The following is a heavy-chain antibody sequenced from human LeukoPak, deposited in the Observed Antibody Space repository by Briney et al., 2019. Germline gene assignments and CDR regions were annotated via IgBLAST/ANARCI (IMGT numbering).Heavy chain of an antibody. CDR2: INHSGST. D-gene: IGHD3-3*01. J-gene: IGHJ3*02. V-gene: IGHV4-34*01. Sequence: PGGSLRLSCAASGFTFSSYWMSWVRRPPGKGLEWIGEINHSGSTNYNPSLKSRVTISVDTSKNQFSLKLSSVTAADTAVYYCARVPGYDFWSGYPPYYNAFDIWGQGTMVTVSS. CDR3: ARVPGYDFWSGYPPYYNAFDI. CDR1: GFTFSSYW.